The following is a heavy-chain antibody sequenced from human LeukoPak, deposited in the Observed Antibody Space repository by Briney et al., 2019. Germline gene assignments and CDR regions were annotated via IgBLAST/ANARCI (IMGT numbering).Heavy chain of an antibody. V-gene: IGHV5-51*01. Sequence: GESLKISCKGSGYSFIDYWIGWVRQMPGKGLEWMGIIYPGDSDTRYSPSLEGQVTISGDKSINTAYLHWSSLKDSDTAMYYCARRGETDDAFDIWGQGTMVTVSS. CDR1: GYSFIDYW. CDR2: IYPGDSDT. J-gene: IGHJ3*02. CDR3: ARRGETDDAFDI.